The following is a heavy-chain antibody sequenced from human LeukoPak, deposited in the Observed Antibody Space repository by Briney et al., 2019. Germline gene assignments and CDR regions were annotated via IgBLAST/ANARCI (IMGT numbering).Heavy chain of an antibody. D-gene: IGHD3-22*01. CDR1: GGSISSYY. CDR2: IYYSGST. J-gene: IGHJ4*02. Sequence: SETLSLTCTVSGGSISSYYWSWIRQPPGKGLEWIGYIYYSGSTYYNPSLKSRVTISVDTSKNQFSLKLSSVTAADTAVYYCARTNYDTNDYWGQGTLVTVSS. CDR3: ARTNYDTNDY. V-gene: IGHV4-59*12.